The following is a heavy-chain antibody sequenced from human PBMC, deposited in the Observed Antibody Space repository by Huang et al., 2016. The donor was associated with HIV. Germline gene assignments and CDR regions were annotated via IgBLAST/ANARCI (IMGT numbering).Heavy chain of an antibody. V-gene: IGHV3-49*03. Sequence: EVNMVESGGGSVQPGRSLRLSCLTSGFPFRDYAITWFRKAPGKGLEWVGLISSNVYGGTVQYAASVKGRFIISRDDSRNIAYLEMNSPKTDDTGTYYCSTDGEPYYFEYWGRGTRVTVAS. J-gene: IGHJ4*02. CDR2: ISSNVYGGTV. CDR3: STDGEPYYFEY. CDR1: GFPFRDYA.